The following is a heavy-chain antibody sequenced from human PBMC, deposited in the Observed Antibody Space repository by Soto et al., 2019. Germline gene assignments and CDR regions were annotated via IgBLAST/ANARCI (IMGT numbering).Heavy chain of an antibody. CDR1: GGTFSSYA. CDR2: IIPIFGTA. CDR3: ARDLHRYCSSTSCYLYWDGGVYYYYGMDV. V-gene: IGHV1-69*13. J-gene: IGHJ6*02. D-gene: IGHD2-2*01. Sequence: SVKVSCKASGGTFSSYAISWVRQAPGQGLEWMGGIIPIFGTANYAQKFQGRVTITADESTSTAYMELSSLRSEDTAVYYCARDLHRYCSSTSCYLYWDGGVYYYYGMDVWGQGTTVT.